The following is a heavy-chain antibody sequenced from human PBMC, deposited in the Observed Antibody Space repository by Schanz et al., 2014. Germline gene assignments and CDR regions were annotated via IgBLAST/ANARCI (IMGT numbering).Heavy chain of an antibody. CDR1: GFTFSNCD. Sequence: LVESGGGVVQPGRSQRLSCAVSGFTFSNCDMTWVRQAPGKGLEWVAIIDGRGITTFYADSVKGRFTISRDNSKNTLYLQMNSLRAEDTAVYYCARDRWDWNNAFDIWGQGTMVTVSS. J-gene: IGHJ3*02. CDR2: IDGRGITT. V-gene: IGHV3-23*04. CDR3: ARDRWDWNNAFDI. D-gene: IGHD1-1*01.